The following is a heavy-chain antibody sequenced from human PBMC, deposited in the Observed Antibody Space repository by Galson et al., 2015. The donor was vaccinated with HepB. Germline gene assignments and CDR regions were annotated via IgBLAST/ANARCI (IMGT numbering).Heavy chain of an antibody. CDR3: ARDRGYWDGANYYYYGMDV. CDR2: ISYDGSNK. D-gene: IGHD3-10*01. V-gene: IGHV3-30*04. CDR1: GFTFSSYA. J-gene: IGHJ6*02. Sequence: SLRLSCAASGFTFSSYAMHWVRQAPGKGLEWVAVISYDGSNKYYADSVKGRFTISRDNSKNTLYLQMNSLRAEDTAVYYCARDRGYWDGANYYYYGMDVWGQGTTVTVSS.